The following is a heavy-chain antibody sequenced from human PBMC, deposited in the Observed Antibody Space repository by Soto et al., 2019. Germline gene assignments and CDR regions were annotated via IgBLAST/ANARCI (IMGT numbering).Heavy chain of an antibody. CDR1: GFTFSSYA. V-gene: IGHV3-23*01. Sequence: GGSLRLSCAASGFTFSSYAMSWVRQAPGKGLEWVSAISGSGGSTYYADSVKGRFTISRDNSKNTLYLQMNSLRAEDTAVYYCAKDHSSSWYHYYMEVWGKGTTVTVSS. J-gene: IGHJ6*03. CDR3: AKDHSSSWYHYYMEV. CDR2: ISGSGGST. D-gene: IGHD6-13*01.